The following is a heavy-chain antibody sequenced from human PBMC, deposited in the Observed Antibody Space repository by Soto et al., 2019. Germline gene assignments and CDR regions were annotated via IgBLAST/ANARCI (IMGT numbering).Heavy chain of an antibody. CDR3: ARESSGLDY. CDR1: GFTFSSYS. Sequence: EVQLVESGGGLVKPGGSLRLSCAASGFTFSSYSMNWVRQAPGKGREWVSSISSSGSYINYADSVKGRFTISRDNAKNSLYLQMNSLRAEDTAVYYCARESSGLDYWGQGTLVTVSS. CDR2: ISSSGSYI. V-gene: IGHV3-21*01. J-gene: IGHJ4*02. D-gene: IGHD6-19*01.